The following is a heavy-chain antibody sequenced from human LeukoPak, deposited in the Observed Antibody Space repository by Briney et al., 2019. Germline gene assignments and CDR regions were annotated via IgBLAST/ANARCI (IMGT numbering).Heavy chain of an antibody. J-gene: IGHJ4*02. D-gene: IGHD1-14*01. V-gene: IGHV1-18*04. CDR1: GYTLTSYG. CDR2: ISAYNGNT. Sequence: ASVKVSCKASGYTLTSYGISCVRQAHGQGLEWMGWISAYNGNTNYAQKLQGRVTMTTDTSTSTAYMELRSLRSDDAVVYCCAREEVAGASTERDHWGQGSLVTDCS. CDR3: AREEVAGASTERDH.